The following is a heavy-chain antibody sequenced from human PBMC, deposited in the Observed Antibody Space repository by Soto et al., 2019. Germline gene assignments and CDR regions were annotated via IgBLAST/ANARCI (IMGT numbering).Heavy chain of an antibody. D-gene: IGHD6-25*01. CDR1: GGSISSGDYY. J-gene: IGHJ6*02. V-gene: IGHV4-30-4*01. CDR2: IYYSGST. CDR3: ARGDNSDYYYGMDV. Sequence: SETLSLTCTVSGGSISSGDYYWSWIRQPPGKGLEWIGYIYYSGSTYYNPSLKSRVTISVDTSKNQFSLKLSSVTAADTAGYYCARGDNSDYYYGMDVWGQGTTVTVSS.